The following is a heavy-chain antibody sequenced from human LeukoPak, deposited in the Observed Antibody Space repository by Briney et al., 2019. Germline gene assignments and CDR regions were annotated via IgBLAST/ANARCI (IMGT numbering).Heavy chain of an antibody. Sequence: GGSLRLSCSASGFTFSGYTMEWGPQAPGKVLEWFSSILANGDKTYYADSVKGRFTSSRDNSKNTLWLKMVSLRAEDTAVYYCAKDHIAAAGMIDYWGQGTLVTVSS. J-gene: IGHJ4*02. V-gene: IGHV3-23*01. CDR1: GFTFSGYT. CDR3: AKDHIAAAGMIDY. D-gene: IGHD6-13*01. CDR2: ILANGDKT.